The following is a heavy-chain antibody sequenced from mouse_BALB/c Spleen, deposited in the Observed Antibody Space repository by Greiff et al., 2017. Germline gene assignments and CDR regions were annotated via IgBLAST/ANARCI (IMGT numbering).Heavy chain of an antibody. J-gene: IGHJ3*01. CDR1: GFTFSSVG. CDR3: AREGVTTASFAY. Sequence: EVHLVESGGGLVQPGGSRKLSCAATGFTFSSVGMYWVRQAPAKGLVWVAYISSGSSTIYYADTVKGRFTISRDNPKNTLFLQMTSLRTEDTAMYYFAREGVTTASFAYWGQGTLVTVSA. V-gene: IGHV5-17*02. CDR2: ISSGSSTI. D-gene: IGHD1-1*01.